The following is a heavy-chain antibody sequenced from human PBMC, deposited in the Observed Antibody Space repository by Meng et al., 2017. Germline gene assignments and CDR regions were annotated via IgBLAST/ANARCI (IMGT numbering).Heavy chain of an antibody. CDR2: INPKSGDT. Sequence: QGQRLWSGARGTKPGAQVKVSCKPSGYNFPDYLIHWVRRAPGQGLEWMGRINPKSGDTHYAQKFQARVTMTGDTSISTAYMELSGLRSDDTAMYYCARDEDISAAGKLFGDYWGQGTLVTVSS. V-gene: IGHV1-2*06. CDR3: ARDEDISAAGKLFGDY. D-gene: IGHD6-25*01. J-gene: IGHJ4*02. CDR1: GYNFPDYL.